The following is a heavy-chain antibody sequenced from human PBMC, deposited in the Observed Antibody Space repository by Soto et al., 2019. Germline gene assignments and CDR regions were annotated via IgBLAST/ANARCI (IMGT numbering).Heavy chain of an antibody. CDR2: ISAYNGNT. V-gene: IGHV1-18*01. CDR3: ARDPHRYSGYDLALGYYYGMDV. J-gene: IGHJ6*02. CDR1: GYTFTSYG. D-gene: IGHD5-12*01. Sequence: ASLKVSCKASGYTFTSYGISWVRQAPGQGLEWMGWISAYNGNTNYAQKPQGRVTMTTDTSTSTAYMELRSLRSDDTAVYYCARDPHRYSGYDLALGYYYGMDVWGQGTTVTSP.